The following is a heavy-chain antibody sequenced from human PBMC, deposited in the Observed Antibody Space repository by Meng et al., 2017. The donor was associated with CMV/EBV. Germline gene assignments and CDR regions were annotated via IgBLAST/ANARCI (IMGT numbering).Heavy chain of an antibody. CDR3: ARMGRFLEWLSPLDY. CDR1: GFTFSSYS. CDR2: ISSSSSYI. D-gene: IGHD3-3*01. J-gene: IGHJ4*02. V-gene: IGHV3-21*01. Sequence: GESLKISCAASGFTFSSYSMNWVRQAPGKGLEWVSSISSSSSYIYYADSVKGRFTISRDNAKNSLYLQMNSLRAEDTAVYYCARMGRFLEWLSPLDYWGQGTLVTVSS.